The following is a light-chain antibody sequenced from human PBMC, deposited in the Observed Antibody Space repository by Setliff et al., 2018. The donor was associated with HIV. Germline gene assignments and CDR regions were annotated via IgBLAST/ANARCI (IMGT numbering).Light chain of an antibody. V-gene: IGLV2-14*03. Sequence: QSVLTQPASVSGSPGQSITISCTGTTSDVGAYNYVSWYQQHPGKAPKLLIYDVTNRPSGVSNRFSGSKSANTASLTISGLQAEDEADYYCSSYTSSTSRVFGSGTKV. J-gene: IGLJ1*01. CDR3: SSYTSSTSRV. CDR2: DVT. CDR1: TSDVGAYNY.